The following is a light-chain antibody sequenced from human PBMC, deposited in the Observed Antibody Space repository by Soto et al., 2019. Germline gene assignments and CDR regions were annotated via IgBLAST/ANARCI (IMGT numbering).Light chain of an antibody. CDR3: QSYENSLSNYV. CDR1: SSNVGAGYD. J-gene: IGLJ1*01. V-gene: IGLV1-40*01. CDR2: GNY. Sequence: QSVLTQPPSVSGAPGQRVTISCTGSSSNVGAGYDVHWYQQLPGTAPKLLIYGNYNRPSGVPDRFSGSKSGTSASLAITGLQAEDEVDYYCQSYENSLSNYVFGTGTKVTVL.